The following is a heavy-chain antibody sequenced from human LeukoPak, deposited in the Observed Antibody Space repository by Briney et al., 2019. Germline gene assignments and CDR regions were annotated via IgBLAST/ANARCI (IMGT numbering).Heavy chain of an antibody. CDR2: ISSSSSYI. V-gene: IGHV3-21*01. J-gene: IGHJ4*02. CDR3: AKPYPTLTTSAVLDN. D-gene: IGHD1-1*01. Sequence: GGSLRLSCAASGFTFSSYRMNWVRQAPGKGLEWVSSISSSSSYIYYADSVKGRFTISRDNSKNTVYLQINTLRTDDAAIYYCAKPYPTLTTSAVLDNWGQGTLVTVSS. CDR1: GFTFSSYR.